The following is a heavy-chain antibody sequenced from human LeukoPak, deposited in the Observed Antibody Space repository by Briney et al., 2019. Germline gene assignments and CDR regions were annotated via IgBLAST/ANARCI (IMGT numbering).Heavy chain of an antibody. V-gene: IGHV4-4*07. D-gene: IGHD3-10*01. Sequence: SETLSLTCSVSGGSISGYYWRWIRQPAGKGLEWLGRVYTSGSTNYNPSLKSRVTISMDTSKNQFSLKLSSVTAADTAVYYCARDGRQRVTMDTGALDIWGQGTMVTVSS. CDR3: ARDGRQRVTMDTGALDI. CDR1: GGSISGYY. J-gene: IGHJ3*02. CDR2: VYTSGST.